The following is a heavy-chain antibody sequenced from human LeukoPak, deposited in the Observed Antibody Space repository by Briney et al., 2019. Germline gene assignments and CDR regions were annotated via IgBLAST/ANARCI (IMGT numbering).Heavy chain of an antibody. D-gene: IGHD3-16*02. CDR2: MNPNGGNT. CDR1: GYTFTSYD. V-gene: IGHV1-8*01. Sequence: ASVKVSCKASGYTFTSYDINWVRQATGQGLEWMGWMNPNGGNTGYAQKFQGRVTMTRNTSISTAYMELSSLRSEDTAVYYCARGNYDYVWGSYRSRRDFDYWGQGTLVTVSS. J-gene: IGHJ4*02. CDR3: ARGNYDYVWGSYRSRRDFDY.